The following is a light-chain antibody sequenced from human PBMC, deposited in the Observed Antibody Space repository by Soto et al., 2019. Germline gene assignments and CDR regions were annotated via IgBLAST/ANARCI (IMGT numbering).Light chain of an antibody. Sequence: QSALTQPPSASGSPGQSVTISCTGTSSDIGGHDYVSWYQQHPGKAPKLMIYEVSNRPSGVSNRFSGSKSGNTASLTISGLQAEDEADYYCSSYTSSSTLYVFGTGTKLTVL. J-gene: IGLJ1*01. CDR2: EVS. CDR3: SSYTSSSTLYV. CDR1: SSDIGGHDY. V-gene: IGLV2-14*01.